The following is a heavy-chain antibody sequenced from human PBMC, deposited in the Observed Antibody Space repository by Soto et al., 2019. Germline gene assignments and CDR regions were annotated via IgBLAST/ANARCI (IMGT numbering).Heavy chain of an antibody. J-gene: IGHJ3*02. CDR3: ARHTSTYYDFWSGNNAFDI. D-gene: IGHD3-3*01. Sequence: SDTLSLTCXVSSGSISSSSYYWVLIRHPPWKWLEWIGSIYYSGSTYYNPSLKSRVTISVDTSKNQFSLKLSSVTAADTAVYYCARHTSTYYDFWSGNNAFDIWGQGTMVTVSS. CDR1: SGSISSSSYY. V-gene: IGHV4-39*01. CDR2: IYYSGST.